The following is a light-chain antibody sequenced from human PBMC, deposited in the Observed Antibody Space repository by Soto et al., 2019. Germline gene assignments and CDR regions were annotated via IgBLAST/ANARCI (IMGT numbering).Light chain of an antibody. Sequence: EIVLTQSPATLSLSPGERATLSCRASQSVSSYLAWYQQKPGQAPRLLIYDASNRATGIPARFSCSGSGTDLTLTISSLEPDDFAVYYCQQRSNWPRTFGQGTKVEIK. CDR2: DAS. CDR1: QSVSSY. V-gene: IGKV3-11*01. J-gene: IGKJ1*01. CDR3: QQRSNWPRT.